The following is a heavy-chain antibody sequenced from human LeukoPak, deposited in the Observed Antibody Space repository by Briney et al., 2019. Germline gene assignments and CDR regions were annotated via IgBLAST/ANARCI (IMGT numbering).Heavy chain of an antibody. J-gene: IGHJ4*02. CDR3: ARVICDYVWGSYRCHFDY. D-gene: IGHD3-16*02. V-gene: IGHV3-7*01. CDR1: GFTFGSYW. Sequence: GGSLRLSCAASGFTFGSYWMGWVRQAPGKGLEWVANIKEDGSNLYYLDSVKGRFTISRDNAKNSLHLQMNSLRAEDTAVYFCARVICDYVWGSYRCHFDYWGQGTLVSVSS. CDR2: IKEDGSNL.